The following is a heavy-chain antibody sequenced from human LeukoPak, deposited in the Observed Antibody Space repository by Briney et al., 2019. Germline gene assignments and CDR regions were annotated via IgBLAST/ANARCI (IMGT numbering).Heavy chain of an antibody. J-gene: IGHJ4*02. Sequence: ASVKVSCKASGYTFTGYYMHWVRQAPGQGLEWMGWISPNSGGTNYAQKFQGRVTMTRDTSISTAYMELSRLRSDDTAVYYCAVSYRLFEYYFDYWGQGTLVTVSS. CDR3: AVSYRLFEYYFDY. CDR1: GYTFTGYY. D-gene: IGHD3-16*02. CDR2: ISPNSGGT. V-gene: IGHV1-2*02.